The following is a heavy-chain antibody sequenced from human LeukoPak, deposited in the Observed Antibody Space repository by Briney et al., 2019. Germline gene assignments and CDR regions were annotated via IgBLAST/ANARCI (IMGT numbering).Heavy chain of an antibody. CDR3: ARDSPGYLAYDS. Sequence: PGGPLRLSCAASGFTFSTYWMTWVRQAPGKGPEWVANIKEEGSATYYVDSVKGRFTISRDNAKKSLYLQMNSLRAEDTAVYYCARDSPGYLAYDSWGQGALVTVSS. D-gene: IGHD1-1*01. CDR1: GFTFSTYW. J-gene: IGHJ4*02. V-gene: IGHV3-7*04. CDR2: IKEEGSAT.